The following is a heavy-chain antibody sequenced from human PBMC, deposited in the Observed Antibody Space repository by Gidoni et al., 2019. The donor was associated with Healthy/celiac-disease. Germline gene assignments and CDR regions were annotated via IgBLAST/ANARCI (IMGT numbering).Heavy chain of an antibody. J-gene: IGHJ6*02. D-gene: IGHD6-13*01. CDR1: GFTSWRYA. CDR3: SRVQLDGIAGRSRDYYYYYGMGV. V-gene: IGHV3-30*04. Sequence: QVQLVESGGGVVQPGGSRWIACAAAGFTSWRYAMHWVLHAPGKGLECVAVISYDGSKNFCADFVKGQFTLSRDNSQITQYLQMIGMRVEATAVYYCSRVQLDGIAGRSRDYYYYYGMGVWGQGTTVTVSS. CDR2: ISYDGSKN.